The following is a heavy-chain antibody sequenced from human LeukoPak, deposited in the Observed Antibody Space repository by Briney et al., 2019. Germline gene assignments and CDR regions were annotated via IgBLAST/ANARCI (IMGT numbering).Heavy chain of an antibody. Sequence: ASVKVSCKASGYTFTSYDINWVRQATGQGLEWMGWMNPNSGNTGYAQKFQGRVTMTRNTSISTAYMELSSLRSEDTAVYYCARSLRGGYYDFWSGYCTGLDYWGQGTLVTVSS. CDR3: ARSLRGGYYDFWSGYCTGLDY. J-gene: IGHJ4*02. V-gene: IGHV1-8*01. CDR1: GYTFTSYD. CDR2: MNPNSGNT. D-gene: IGHD3-3*01.